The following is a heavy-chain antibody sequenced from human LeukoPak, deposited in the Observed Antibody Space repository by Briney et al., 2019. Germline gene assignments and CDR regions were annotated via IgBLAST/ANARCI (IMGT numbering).Heavy chain of an antibody. CDR3: ARDYRYWSGGSCYGYFQH. CDR2: FSVYNGNA. V-gene: IGHV1-18*01. CDR1: GCTXTSYG. J-gene: IGHJ1*01. D-gene: IGHD2-15*01. Sequence: ASVKVSCKASGCTXTSYGISWVRQAPGQGLEWMGWFSVYNGNADYAQKLQGRATMTTDTCTSTAYMELRRLRSDDTDVYYCARDYRYWSGGSCYGYFQHWGQGTLVTVSS.